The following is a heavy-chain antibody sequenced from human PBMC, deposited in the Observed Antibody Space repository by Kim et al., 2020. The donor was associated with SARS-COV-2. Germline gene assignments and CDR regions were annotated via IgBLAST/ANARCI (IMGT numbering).Heavy chain of an antibody. CDR3: ARAPLGYYDILTGPEA. J-gene: IGHJ5*02. V-gene: IGHV4-31*02. Sequence: SLKSRVTISVDTSKNQFSLKLSSVTAADTAVYYCARAPLGYYDILTGPEAWGQGTLVTVSS. D-gene: IGHD3-9*01.